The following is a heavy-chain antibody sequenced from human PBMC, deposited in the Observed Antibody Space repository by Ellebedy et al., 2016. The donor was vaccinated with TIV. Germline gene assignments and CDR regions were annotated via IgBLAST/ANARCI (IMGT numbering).Heavy chain of an antibody. CDR3: ARGPEYTSSSGFDY. CDR2: TYYRSKWYT. D-gene: IGHD6-6*01. Sequence: SQTLSLTCAISGDSVSRNSAAWNWIRPSPSRGLEWLGRTYYRSKWYTDYAVSVKSRITINPDTSKNQFSLQLNSVTPEDTAVYYCARGPEYTSSSGFDYWGQGTLVTVSS. CDR1: GDSVSRNSAA. V-gene: IGHV6-1*01. J-gene: IGHJ4*02.